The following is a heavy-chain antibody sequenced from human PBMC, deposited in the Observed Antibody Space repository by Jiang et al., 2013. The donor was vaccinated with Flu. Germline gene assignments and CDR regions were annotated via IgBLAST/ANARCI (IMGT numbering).Heavy chain of an antibody. CDR2: IIPIFGTP. D-gene: IGHD5-12*01. CDR1: GGTFSSNS. V-gene: IGHV1-69*01. J-gene: IGHJ3*01. CDR3: ARDPPYTGYDDAFDV. Sequence: SGAEVKKPGSSVKVSCKASGGTFSSNSFTWVRQAPGQGLEWMGRIIPIFGTPNYAKMFQDRLTITADDSTSTAYMELSDLRSDDTAVYYCARDPPYTGYDDAFDVWGQGDNGHHLF.